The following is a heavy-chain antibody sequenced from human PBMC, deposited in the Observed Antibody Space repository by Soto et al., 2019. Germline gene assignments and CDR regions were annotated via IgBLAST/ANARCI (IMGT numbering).Heavy chain of an antibody. CDR3: AKAPYGGKSGLNYASDI. D-gene: IGHD4-17*01. J-gene: IGHJ3*02. CDR1: GFTFSSYG. Sequence: GGSLRLSCAASGFTFSSYGMHWVRQAPGKGLEWVAVISYDGSNKYYADSVKGRFTISRDNSKNTLYLQMNSLRAEDTAVYYCAKAPYGGKSGLNYASDIWGQGTMVTVSS. V-gene: IGHV3-30*18. CDR2: ISYDGSNK.